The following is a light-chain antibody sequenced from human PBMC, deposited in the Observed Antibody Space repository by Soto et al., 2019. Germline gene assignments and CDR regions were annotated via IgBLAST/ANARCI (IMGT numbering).Light chain of an antibody. CDR2: AAS. V-gene: IGKV1-27*01. Sequence: DIQMTQSPPSLSASVGDRVTITCRASQGIRNFVAWYQQKPGKAPKLLIYAASTLQSGVPSRFSGSGSGTDFTLTINSLQPEDVATYSCQKYSSVPVFGPGTKVDI. J-gene: IGKJ3*01. CDR3: QKYSSVPV. CDR1: QGIRNF.